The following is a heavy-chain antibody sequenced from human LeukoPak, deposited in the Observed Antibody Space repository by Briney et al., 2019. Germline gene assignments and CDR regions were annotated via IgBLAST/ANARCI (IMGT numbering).Heavy chain of an antibody. Sequence: SVKVSCKASGGTFSSYAISWVRQAPGQGLEWMGGIIPIFGTANYAQKFQGRVTITADKSTSTAYMELSRLRSDDTAVYYCARERWSTYYYDKWWSPVNDYWGQGTLVTVSS. J-gene: IGHJ4*02. CDR2: IIPIFGTA. V-gene: IGHV1-69*06. CDR1: GGTFSSYA. CDR3: ARERWSTYYYDKWWSPVNDY. D-gene: IGHD3-22*01.